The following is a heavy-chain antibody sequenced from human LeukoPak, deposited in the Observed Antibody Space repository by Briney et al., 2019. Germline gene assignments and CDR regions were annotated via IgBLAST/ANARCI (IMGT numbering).Heavy chain of an antibody. V-gene: IGHV4-59*01. Sequence: SETLSLTCTVSGVSINTYFWSWIRQPPGKGPEWIGYVYYNGITNYNPSLKSRVSISLDTSKNQFSLRLNSVTAAETAVYYCVSQLGGTTFHWGQGTLVTVSS. D-gene: IGHD1/OR15-1a*01. J-gene: IGHJ4*02. CDR3: VSQLGGTTFH. CDR1: GVSINTYF. CDR2: VYYNGIT.